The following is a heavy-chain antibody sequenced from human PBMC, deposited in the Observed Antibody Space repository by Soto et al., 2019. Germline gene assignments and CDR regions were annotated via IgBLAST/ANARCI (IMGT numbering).Heavy chain of an antibody. D-gene: IGHD3-10*01. Sequence: QVQLVQSGAEVRKPGSSVKVSCKASGDTFSFYSINWVRQAPGLGLEWMGRINPILSMSNYAKRFQGRVTMTEDKSTSTAYMELSGLRSEDTAIYYCASSYGSGYRAFDHWGQGALVTVSS. CDR3: ASSYGSGYRAFDH. CDR1: GDTFSFYS. V-gene: IGHV1-69*02. CDR2: INPILSMS. J-gene: IGHJ4*02.